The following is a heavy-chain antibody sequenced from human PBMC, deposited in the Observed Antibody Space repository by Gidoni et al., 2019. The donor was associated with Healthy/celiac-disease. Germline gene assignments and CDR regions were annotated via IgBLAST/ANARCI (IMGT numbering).Heavy chain of an antibody. V-gene: IGHV2-5*02. D-gene: IGHD3-10*01. CDR2: IYCDADK. Sequence: QITLKESGPTLVQPTQTLTLTCTFAGFSRRTRGVGVRWIRQPPGQALEWLALIYCDADKRYSPSLKSRLTITKDTSKNQVVLTMTNMAPVDTATYYCAHSQRGSGSYYNHFYYGMDVWGQGTTVTVSS. J-gene: IGHJ6*02. CDR3: AHSQRGSGSYYNHFYYGMDV. CDR1: GFSRRTRGVG.